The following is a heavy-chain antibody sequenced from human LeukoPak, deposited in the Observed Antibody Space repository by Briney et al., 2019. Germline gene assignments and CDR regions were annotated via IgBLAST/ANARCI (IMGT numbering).Heavy chain of an antibody. CDR1: GDSISSGAYS. D-gene: IGHD2-21*01. Sequence: SETLSLTCAVSGDSISSGAYSWSWIRQPPGKGLEWIGYIFHTGSTFYNPSLKSRVTISVDNSKNQFSLRLSSVTAADTAVYYCARELWFANAPGSWLDPWGQGTLVTVSS. CDR2: IFHTGST. CDR3: ARELWFANAPGSWLDP. V-gene: IGHV4-30-2*01. J-gene: IGHJ5*02.